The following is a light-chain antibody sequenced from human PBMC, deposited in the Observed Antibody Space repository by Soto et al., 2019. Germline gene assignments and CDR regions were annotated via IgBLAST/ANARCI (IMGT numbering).Light chain of an antibody. CDR2: EVS. V-gene: IGLV2-14*01. J-gene: IGLJ1*01. CDR1: SSDIGDYNY. CDR3: SSHSSSSTLYV. Sequence: QSALTQPASVSGSLGQSTTISCTGTSSDIGDYNYVSWYQQHPGKAPKLIIYEVSYRPSGVSDRFSGSKSDNTASLTISGLQAEDEAHYYCSSHSSSSTLYVFGTGTKVTVL.